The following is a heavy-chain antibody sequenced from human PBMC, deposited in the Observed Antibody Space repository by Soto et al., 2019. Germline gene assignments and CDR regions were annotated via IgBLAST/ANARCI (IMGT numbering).Heavy chain of an antibody. V-gene: IGHV3-33*01. CDR3: ARDAGGYSRYPEEVVAYYYGMDV. CDR2: IWYDGSNK. J-gene: IGHJ6*02. D-gene: IGHD5-12*01. CDR1: GFTFSSYG. Sequence: PGGSLRLSCSASGFTFSSYGMHWVRQAPGKGLEWVAVIWYDGSNKYYADSVKGRFTISRDNSKNTLYLQMNSLRAGDTAVYYCARDAGGYSRYPEEVVAYYYGMDVWGQGTTVTVSS.